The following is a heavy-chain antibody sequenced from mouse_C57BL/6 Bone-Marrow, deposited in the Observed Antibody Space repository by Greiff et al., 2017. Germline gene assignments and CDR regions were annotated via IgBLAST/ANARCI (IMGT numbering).Heavy chain of an antibody. Sequence: VQLQQSGAELVRPGASVKLSCTASGFNIKDYYMHWVKQRPEQGLEWIGRIDPEDGDTEYAPKFQGKDTMTADTSSNTAYLQLSSLTSEDTAVYYCTTFSYYGSSLYWYCDVWGTGTTVTVSS. CDR1: GFNIKDYY. V-gene: IGHV14-1*01. D-gene: IGHD1-1*01. J-gene: IGHJ1*03. CDR2: IDPEDGDT. CDR3: TTFSYYGSSLYWYCDV.